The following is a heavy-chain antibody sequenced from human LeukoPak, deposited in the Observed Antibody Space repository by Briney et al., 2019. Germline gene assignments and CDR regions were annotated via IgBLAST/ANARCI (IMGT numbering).Heavy chain of an antibody. CDR1: GYTFTSYG. CDR2: ISAYNGNT. J-gene: IGHJ6*03. Sequence: ASVTVSCKASGYTFTSYGISWVRQAPGQGLEWMGWISAYNGNTNYEKKLQGRVTMTTDTSTSTAYMELRSLGSDHTAVYYCARVSPLRFLEWSAGYYYYMDVWGKGTTVTVSS. CDR3: ARVSPLRFLEWSAGYYYYMDV. D-gene: IGHD3-3*01. V-gene: IGHV1-18*01.